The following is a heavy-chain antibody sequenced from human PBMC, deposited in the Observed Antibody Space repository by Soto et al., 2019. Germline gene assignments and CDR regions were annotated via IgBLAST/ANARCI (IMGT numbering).Heavy chain of an antibody. CDR1: GDSVNSGAHY. CDR2: IYYIGST. J-gene: IGHJ4*02. D-gene: IGHD3-22*01. V-gene: IGHV4-31*03. Sequence: SETLSLTCTVSGDSVNSGAHYWSWIRQHPGKGLEWIGYIYYIGSTYYNPSLKSRVTISLDTSKNQFSLKLSSVTAADTAVYYCARVRGTYFHESNPYYYLDYWGQGIMVTVSS. CDR3: ARVRGTYFHESNPYYYLDY.